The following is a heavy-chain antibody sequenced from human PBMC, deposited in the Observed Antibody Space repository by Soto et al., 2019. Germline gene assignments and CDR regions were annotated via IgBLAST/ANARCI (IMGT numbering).Heavy chain of an antibody. Sequence: QVQLVQSGAEVKKPGSSVKVSCKTSGGTFRYYGISWVRQAPGQGLEWMGGIIPFFGTANYAQKFQGRVTITADESTTTAYMELLSLRSEDTAVFYCARAMHSNYGSHYYYYGMDVWGQGTTVTVSS. CDR1: GGTFRYYG. D-gene: IGHD3-10*01. CDR3: ARAMHSNYGSHYYYYGMDV. V-gene: IGHV1-69*01. CDR2: IIPFFGTA. J-gene: IGHJ6*02.